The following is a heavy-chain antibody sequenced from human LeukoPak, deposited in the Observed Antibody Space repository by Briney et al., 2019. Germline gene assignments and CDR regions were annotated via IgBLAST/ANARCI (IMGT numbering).Heavy chain of an antibody. CDR3: ARGPMGWYFDS. CDR2: TSFDGSNT. D-gene: IGHD1-14*01. J-gene: IGHJ4*02. V-gene: IGHV3-30*03. Sequence: GGSLRLSCAASGFVFTDYDFHWIRQAPGKGLEWLTITSFDGSNTYYANSVKGRFTFSRDNSKNTVYLQMNSLTAEDTAIYFCARGPMGWYFDSWGQGTLVTVSS. CDR1: GFVFTDYD.